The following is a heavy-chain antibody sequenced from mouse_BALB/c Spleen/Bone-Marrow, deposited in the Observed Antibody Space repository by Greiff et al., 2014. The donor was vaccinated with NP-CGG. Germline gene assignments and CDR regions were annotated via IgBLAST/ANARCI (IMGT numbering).Heavy chain of an antibody. CDR1: GFTFNTYA. D-gene: IGHD2-4*01. CDR2: IRSKSNNYAT. V-gene: IGHV10-1*02. J-gene: IGHJ4*01. CDR3: VRQNYDYSMDY. Sequence: EVQLVDSGGGLVQPKGSLKLSCAASGFTFNTYAMNWVRQAPGKGLEWVARIRSKSNNYATYYADSVKDRFTISRDDSQSMLYLQMNNLKTEDTAMYYCVRQNYDYSMDYWGQGTSVTVSS.